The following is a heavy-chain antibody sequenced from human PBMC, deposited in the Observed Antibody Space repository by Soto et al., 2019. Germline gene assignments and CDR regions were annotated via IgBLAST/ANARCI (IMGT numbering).Heavy chain of an antibody. Sequence: QVQLVQSGAEVKKPGASVKVSCKASGYTFTSYDINWGRQATGQGLEWMGWMDRNSGNTGYAQKFQGRVTMTRNTSISTAYMELSSLRSEDTAMYYCARGGRISGVYWGQGTLVTVSS. D-gene: IGHD1-26*01. CDR2: MDRNSGNT. CDR1: GYTFTSYD. CDR3: ARGGRISGVY. J-gene: IGHJ4*02. V-gene: IGHV1-8*01.